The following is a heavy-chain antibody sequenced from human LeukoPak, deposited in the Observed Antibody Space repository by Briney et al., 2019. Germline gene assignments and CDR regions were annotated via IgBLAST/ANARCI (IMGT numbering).Heavy chain of an antibody. V-gene: IGHV3-23*01. D-gene: IGHD2-2*01. CDR2: ISGSGGST. CDR1: GFTFSSYW. J-gene: IGHJ5*02. CDR3: AKDFLGYCSSTSCYSNWFDP. Sequence: GGSLRLSCAASGFTFSSYWMSWVRQAPGKGLEWVSAISGSGGSTYYADSVKGRFTISRDNSKNTLYLQMNSLRAEDTAVYYCAKDFLGYCSSTSCYSNWFDPWGQGTLVTVSS.